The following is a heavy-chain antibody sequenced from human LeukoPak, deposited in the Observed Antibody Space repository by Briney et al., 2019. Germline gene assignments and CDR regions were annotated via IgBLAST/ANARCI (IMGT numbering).Heavy chain of an antibody. V-gene: IGHV3-48*01. D-gene: IGHD2-15*01. J-gene: IGHJ4*02. CDR3: ARGGKSDCSGGSCYDY. Sequence: GGSLRLSCAASGFTFSTYSMNWVRQAPGKGLEWIAYISSSGSTTYYADSVKGRFTISRDNAKNSLYLQMNSLRAEDTAMYYCARGGKSDCSGGSCYDYWGQGTLVTVSS. CDR2: ISSSGSTT. CDR1: GFTFSTYS.